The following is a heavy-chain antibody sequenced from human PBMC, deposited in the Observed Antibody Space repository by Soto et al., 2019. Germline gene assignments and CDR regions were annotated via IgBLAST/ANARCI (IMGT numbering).Heavy chain of an antibody. D-gene: IGHD3-10*01. Sequence: PSETLSLTCTVSGGSISSGGYYWSWIRQHPGKGLEWIGYIYYSGSTYYNPSLKSRVTISVDTSKNQFSLKLSSVTAADTAVYYCARVRSGGYYTDYYYYGMDVWGQGTTVTVSS. CDR3: ARVRSGGYYTDYYYYGMDV. V-gene: IGHV4-31*03. CDR2: IYYSGST. CDR1: GGSISSGGYY. J-gene: IGHJ6*02.